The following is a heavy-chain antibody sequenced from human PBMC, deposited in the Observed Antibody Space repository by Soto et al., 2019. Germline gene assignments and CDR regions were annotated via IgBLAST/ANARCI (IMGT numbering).Heavy chain of an antibody. CDR1: GYTFTSYD. CDR2: MNPNSGNT. V-gene: IGHV1-8*01. Sequence: QVQLVQSGAEVKKPGASVKVSCKASGYTFTSYDINWVRQATGQGLEWMGWMNPNSGNTGYAQKFQGRVTMTRNTSISTAYMELSSLRSEDTAVYYCARGLYYRPTLSRPDQTYDYWGQGTLVTVSS. D-gene: IGHD3-10*01. CDR3: ARGLYYRPTLSRPDQTYDY. J-gene: IGHJ4*02.